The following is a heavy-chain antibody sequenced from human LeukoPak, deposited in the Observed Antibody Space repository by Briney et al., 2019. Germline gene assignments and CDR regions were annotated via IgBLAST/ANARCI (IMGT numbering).Heavy chain of an antibody. V-gene: IGHV4-61*02. Sequence: PSETLSLTCTVSGGSISSGSYYWSWIRQPAGKGLEWIVRIYTSGSTNYNPSLKSRVTISVDTSKNQFSLKLSSVTAADTAVYYCARPYCSSTSCNHRFDAFDIWGQGTMVTVSS. CDR3: ARPYCSSTSCNHRFDAFDI. D-gene: IGHD2-2*01. CDR1: GGSISSGSYY. CDR2: IYTSGST. J-gene: IGHJ3*02.